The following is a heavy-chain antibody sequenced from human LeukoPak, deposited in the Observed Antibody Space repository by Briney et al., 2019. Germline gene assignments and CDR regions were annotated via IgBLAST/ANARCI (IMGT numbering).Heavy chain of an antibody. D-gene: IGHD6-6*01. CDR1: GASISSYY. V-gene: IGHV4-59*12. Sequence: PSETLSLTCTVSGASISSYYWSWIRQPPGKGLDWIGYIYYSGSTNYNPSLKSRVTISVDTSKNQFSLKLSSVTAADTAVYYCARGGRSLAILPLGYYYYMDVWGKGTTVTVSS. J-gene: IGHJ6*03. CDR3: ARGGRSLAILPLGYYYYMDV. CDR2: IYYSGST.